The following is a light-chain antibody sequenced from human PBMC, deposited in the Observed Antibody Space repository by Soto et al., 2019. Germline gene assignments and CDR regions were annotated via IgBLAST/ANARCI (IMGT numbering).Light chain of an antibody. CDR2: DVS. CDR3: QQYGISPT. J-gene: IGKJ1*01. Sequence: EIVLTQSPGTLSLSPGERATLSCRSSHSVSSNYLAWYQQKPGQAPRLLIYDVSSRATGIPDRFSGSGSGTDFTLTISIVEPEDSAVYYCQQYGISPTFGQGTKVEIK. V-gene: IGKV3-20*01. CDR1: HSVSSNY.